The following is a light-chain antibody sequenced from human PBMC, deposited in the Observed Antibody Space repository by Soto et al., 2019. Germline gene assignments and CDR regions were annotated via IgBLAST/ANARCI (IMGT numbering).Light chain of an antibody. CDR1: RSFSSSY. CDR3: HQYGTSPQT. Sequence: EIVLTQSPGTLSLSPGERATLSCRASRSFSSSYLAWYQQKPGQAPRLLIYAASRRAAGIPDRFSGSGSGADFTLTISRLEPEDFAVYYCHQYGTSPQTFGQGTKVDIK. J-gene: IGKJ1*01. V-gene: IGKV3-20*01. CDR2: AAS.